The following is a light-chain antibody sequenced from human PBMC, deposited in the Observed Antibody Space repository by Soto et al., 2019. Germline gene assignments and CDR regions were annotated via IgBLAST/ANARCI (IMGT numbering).Light chain of an antibody. CDR2: RNN. CDR1: SSNIGSNY. V-gene: IGLV1-47*01. Sequence: QSVLTQPPSASGTPGQRVTISCSGSSSNIGSNYVYWYQQLPGTAPKLLIYRNNQRPSEVPDRFSGSKSGTSASLAISGLRSEDEADYYCAAWDDSLSGLVVFGGGTKLTVL. CDR3: AAWDDSLSGLVV. J-gene: IGLJ2*01.